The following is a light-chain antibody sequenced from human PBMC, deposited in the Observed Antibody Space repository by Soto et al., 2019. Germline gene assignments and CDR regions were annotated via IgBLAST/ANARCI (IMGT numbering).Light chain of an antibody. CDR1: SSDVGGYNY. V-gene: IGLV2-14*01. CDR3: SLYTSSSTLGDV. J-gene: IGLJ1*01. Sequence: QSVLTQPASVSGSPGQSITIPCTGTSSDVGGYNYVSWYQQHPGKAPKLMIYDVSNRPSGVSNRFSVSKTGNTASLTISGLQGKDQAHYYLSLYTSSSTLGDVFGTGTKVTVL. CDR2: DVS.